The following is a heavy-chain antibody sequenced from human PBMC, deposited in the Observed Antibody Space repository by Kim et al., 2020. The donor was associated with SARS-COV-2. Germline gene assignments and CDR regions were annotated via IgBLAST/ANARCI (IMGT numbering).Heavy chain of an antibody. CDR2: SINSI. V-gene: IGHV3-21*01. CDR3: ARNPKRDY. Sequence: SINSIYYADSVKGRFTISRDSAKTSLYLQMNSLRPADTAFYFCARNPKRDYWGQGTLVTVSS. J-gene: IGHJ4*02.